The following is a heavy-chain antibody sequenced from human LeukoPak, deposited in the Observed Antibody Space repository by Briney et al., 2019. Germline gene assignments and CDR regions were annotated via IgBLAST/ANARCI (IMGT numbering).Heavy chain of an antibody. CDR3: ERDGSSWYNYYYYYIDV. D-gene: IGHD6-13*01. CDR1: GYTFTGYY. Sequence: ASVKVSCKASGYTFTGYYMHWVRQAPGKGLEWMGCINPNSGDTNYAHNFQDRLTITRDTSINTDYMELSRMRADDAAVYYCERDGSSWYNYYYYYIDVWGKGTMVTVSS. CDR2: INPNSGDT. J-gene: IGHJ6*03. V-gene: IGHV1-2*02.